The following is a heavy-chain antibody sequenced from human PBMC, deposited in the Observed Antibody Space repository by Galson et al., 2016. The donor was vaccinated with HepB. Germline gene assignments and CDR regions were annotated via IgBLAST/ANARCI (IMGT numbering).Heavy chain of an antibody. Sequence: SLRLSCAASGFSFRDSLMTWVRQTPGKGLEWVALTKSKRDGGAVEYAAPVKDRFIISRDDSDNILYLQMNSLTTDDTAVYYCGLGIVLAEWVQGTLVTVSS. CDR1: GFSFRDSL. V-gene: IGHV3-15*01. CDR3: GLGIVLAE. J-gene: IGHJ4*02. CDR2: TKSKRDGGAV. D-gene: IGHD6-19*01.